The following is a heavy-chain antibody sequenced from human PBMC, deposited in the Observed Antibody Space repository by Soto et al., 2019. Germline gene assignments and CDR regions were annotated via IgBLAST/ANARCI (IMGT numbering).Heavy chain of an antibody. V-gene: IGHV1-69*06. Sequence: QVVLLQSGAEVKEPGSSVRVSCEVSGSTFNNFAFSWVRQAPGHGPEWMGGIVVISNTADYSQRFQDRVTITADTSTNTLYMELGSLTLEDTAVYYCARAIKRWEVHDYFDYWGQGTLGTVSS. CDR3: ARAIKRWEVHDYFDY. J-gene: IGHJ4*02. CDR1: GSTFNNFA. CDR2: IVVISNTA. D-gene: IGHD1-26*01.